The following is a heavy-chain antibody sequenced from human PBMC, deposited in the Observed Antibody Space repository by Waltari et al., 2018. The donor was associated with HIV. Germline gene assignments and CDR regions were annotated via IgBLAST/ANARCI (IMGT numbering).Heavy chain of an antibody. J-gene: IGHJ6*02. CDR2: LFTSGRT. V-gene: IGHV4-61*02. Sequence: QVQLHESGPGLVKPSQTLSLTCTVSGGPIISRLSRWSWIRHPAGRGLEWIGRLFTSGRTNYNPSLESRVFISVDTAKNQVSLKLTSVTAADTAVYFCARDYGDYGMDVWGQGTTVTVSS. CDR3: ARDYGDYGMDV. D-gene: IGHD3-10*01. CDR1: GGPIISRLSR.